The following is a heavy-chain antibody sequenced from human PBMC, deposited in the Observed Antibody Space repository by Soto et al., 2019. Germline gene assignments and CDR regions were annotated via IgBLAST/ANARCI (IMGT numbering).Heavy chain of an antibody. Sequence: GGSLRLSCSASGFTFSSYAMHWVRQAPGKGLEYVSAISSNGGSTYYADSVKGRFTISRDNSKNTLYLQMSSLRAEDTAVYYCVNALGDPMVRGVTTKRNAFDIWGQGTMVTVSS. D-gene: IGHD3-10*01. CDR2: ISSNGGST. V-gene: IGHV3-64D*08. J-gene: IGHJ3*02. CDR3: VNALGDPMVRGVTTKRNAFDI. CDR1: GFTFSSYA.